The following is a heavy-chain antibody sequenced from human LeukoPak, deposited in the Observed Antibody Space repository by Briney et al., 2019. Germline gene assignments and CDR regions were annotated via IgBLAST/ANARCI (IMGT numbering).Heavy chain of an antibody. CDR1: GGSISSYY. CDR2: IYYCGST. J-gene: IGHJ5*02. D-gene: IGHD3-10*01. Sequence: SETLSLTCTVSGGSISSYYWSWIRQPPGKGLEWIGYIYYCGSTNYNPSLKSRVTISVDTSKNQFSLKLSSVTAADTAVYYCARVVPIYSTSYYYGSGSYQFWFDPWGQGTLVTVSS. V-gene: IGHV4-59*01. CDR3: ARVVPIYSTSYYYGSGSYQFWFDP.